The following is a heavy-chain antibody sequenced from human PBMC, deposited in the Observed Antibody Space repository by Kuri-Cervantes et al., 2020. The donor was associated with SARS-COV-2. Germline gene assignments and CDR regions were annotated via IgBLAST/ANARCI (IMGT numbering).Heavy chain of an antibody. J-gene: IGHJ3*02. Sequence: SVKVSCKASGGTFSSYAISWVRQAPGQGLEWMGGISPIFGTANYAQKFQGRVTIIADESTGTAYMELSSLRFEDAAVYYCARDSGDWDPDGFDIWGQGTMVTVSS. CDR3: ARDSGDWDPDGFDI. D-gene: IGHD2-21*02. CDR2: ISPIFGTA. CDR1: GGTFSSYA. V-gene: IGHV1-69*13.